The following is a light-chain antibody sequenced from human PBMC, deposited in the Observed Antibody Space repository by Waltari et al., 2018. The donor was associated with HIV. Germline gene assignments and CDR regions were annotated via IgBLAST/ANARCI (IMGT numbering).Light chain of an antibody. Sequence: HSALTQPASVSGSPGQSITISCTAPTSDISDFNFFSWYQQSPGRAPKLIIFEVYSRPSGISDRFSGSKSGVTASLTISALRAEDEADYFCSSYSARGFVVFGGGTKVTVL. J-gene: IGLJ3*02. V-gene: IGLV2-14*01. CDR1: TSDISDFNF. CDR2: EVY. CDR3: SSYSARGFVV.